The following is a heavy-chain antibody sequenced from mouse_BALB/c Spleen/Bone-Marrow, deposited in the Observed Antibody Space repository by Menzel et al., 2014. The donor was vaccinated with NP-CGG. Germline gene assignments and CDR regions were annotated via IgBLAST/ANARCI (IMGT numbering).Heavy chain of an antibody. CDR2: ISSGGST. V-gene: IGHV5-6-5*01. CDR1: GFTFSSYA. D-gene: IGHD2-10*02. J-gene: IGHJ4*01. CDR3: AREEYGQKVYAMDY. Sequence: EVKLMESGGGLVKPGGSLKLSCAAPGFTFSSYAMSWVRQTPEKRLEWVASISSGGSTYYPDSVKGRFTISRDNARNILYLQMSSLRSEDTAMYYCAREEYGQKVYAMDYWGQGTSVTVSS.